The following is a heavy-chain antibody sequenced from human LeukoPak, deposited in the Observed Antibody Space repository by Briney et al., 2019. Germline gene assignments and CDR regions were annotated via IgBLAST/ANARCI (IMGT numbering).Heavy chain of an antibody. Sequence: GGSLRLSRAASGFTFADYGMSWVRHPPGKGLEWVSGINWSGATTGYADSVKGRFTISRDNAKNSLYLQRNSLRAEDTAFYYCARDLMYSSSTQWFDPWGQGTLVTVSS. D-gene: IGHD6-6*01. CDR1: GFTFADYG. CDR3: ARDLMYSSSTQWFDP. J-gene: IGHJ5*02. CDR2: INWSGATT. V-gene: IGHV3-20*04.